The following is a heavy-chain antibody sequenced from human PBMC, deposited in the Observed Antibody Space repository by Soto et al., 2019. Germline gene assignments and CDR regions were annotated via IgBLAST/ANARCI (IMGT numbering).Heavy chain of an antibody. J-gene: IGHJ4*02. CDR2: IYSGGST. CDR3: ARGPQYYYDSSGYYSGIDY. CDR1: GFTVSSNY. V-gene: IGHV3-53*01. Sequence: GGSLRLSCAASGFTVSSNYMSWVRQAPGKGLEWVSVIYSGGSTYYADSVKGRFTISRDNSKNTLYLQINSLRAEDTAVYYCARGPQYYYDSSGYYSGIDYWGQGTLVTVSS. D-gene: IGHD3-22*01.